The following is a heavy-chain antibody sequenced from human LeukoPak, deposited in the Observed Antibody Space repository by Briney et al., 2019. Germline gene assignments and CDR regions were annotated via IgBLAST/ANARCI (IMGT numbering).Heavy chain of an antibody. Sequence: GASVKVSCKAFGYTFTGYYIHWVRQAPGQGLEWMGWINPNSGDTNYAQKFQGRVTMTRDTSISTAYMELSRLRSDNTAVYYCATLAGRFDAFDIWGQGTMVTVSS. CDR1: GYTFTGYY. CDR3: ATLAGRFDAFDI. V-gene: IGHV1-2*02. CDR2: INPNSGDT. J-gene: IGHJ3*02. D-gene: IGHD6-19*01.